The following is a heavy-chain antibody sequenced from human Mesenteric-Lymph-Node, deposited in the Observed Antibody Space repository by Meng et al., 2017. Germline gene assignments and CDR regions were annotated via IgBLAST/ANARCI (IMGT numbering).Heavy chain of an antibody. D-gene: IGHD4-17*01. J-gene: IGHJ4*02. V-gene: IGHV4-39*01. CDR1: CGPINMSSSY. CDR3: ARGPTTYFDY. CDR2: IYYSGRT. Sequence: HLHLQEAGPELVKPSETLSPTCTVSCGPINMSSSYWGWIRQPPGKGLEWIGSIYYSGRTYYNPSLKSRVTISVDTSKNQFSLKLSSVTAADTAVYYCARGPTTYFDYWGQGTLVTVSS.